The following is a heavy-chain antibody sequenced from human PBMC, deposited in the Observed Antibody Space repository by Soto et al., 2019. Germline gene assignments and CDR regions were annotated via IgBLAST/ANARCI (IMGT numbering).Heavy chain of an antibody. CDR1: GDSISSGGYY. CDR2: IYHTGFT. J-gene: IGHJ4*02. D-gene: IGHD1-26*01. CDR3: ARTPLL. V-gene: IGHV4-31*03. Sequence: PSETLSLTCIVSGDSISSGGYYWSWIRQHPGKGLEWIGHIYHTGFTEYNPSLKSRVIISVDTSKNQFSLKLSSVTAADTAVYYCARTPLLWGQGTLVTVSS.